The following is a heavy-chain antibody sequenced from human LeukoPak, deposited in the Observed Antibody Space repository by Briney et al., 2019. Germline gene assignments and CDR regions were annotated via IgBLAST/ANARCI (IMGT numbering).Heavy chain of an antibody. Sequence: GGSLRLSCAASGFTFRNYDMNWVRQAPGKGLEWISYISSSSGTIQYADSVKGRFTISRDNAKNSVFLQMDSLRAEDTAVYYCARGLGYCSGGSCPRRAFDIWGQGTMVTVSS. CDR2: ISSSSGTI. V-gene: IGHV3-48*04. J-gene: IGHJ3*02. CDR3: ARGLGYCSGGSCPRRAFDI. D-gene: IGHD2-15*01. CDR1: GFTFRNYD.